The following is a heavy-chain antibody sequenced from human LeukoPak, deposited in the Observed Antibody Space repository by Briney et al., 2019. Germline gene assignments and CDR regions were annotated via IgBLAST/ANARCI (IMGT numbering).Heavy chain of an antibody. Sequence: PGGSLRLFCAASGFTFSGSAMHWVRQASGKGLEWVGRIRSKANSYATAYAASVKGRFTISRDDSKNTAYLQMNSLKTEDTAVYYCIPPREGFDYWGQGTLVTVSS. CDR1: GFTFSGSA. CDR2: IRSKANSYAT. V-gene: IGHV3-73*01. J-gene: IGHJ4*02. D-gene: IGHD1-14*01. CDR3: IPPREGFDY.